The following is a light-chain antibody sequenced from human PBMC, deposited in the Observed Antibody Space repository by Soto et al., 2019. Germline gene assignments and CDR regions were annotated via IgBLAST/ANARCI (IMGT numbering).Light chain of an antibody. CDR3: QQYNNGPPWT. J-gene: IGKJ1*01. V-gene: IGKV3-15*01. CDR2: GAS. CDR1: QSVSNN. Sequence: EIVMTQSPATLSVSPGERATLSCRASQSVSNNLAWYQQKPGQAPRLLIYGASTRATGIPARFSGSGSGTEFTLTSSSRQSEDFAVYYCQQYNNGPPWTFGQGTKVEIK.